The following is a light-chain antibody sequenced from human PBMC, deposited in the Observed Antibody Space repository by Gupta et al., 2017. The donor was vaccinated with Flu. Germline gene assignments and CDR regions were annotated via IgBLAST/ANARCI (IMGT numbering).Light chain of an antibody. CDR1: QSVTGTS. Sequence: ENVLTQSPVTLSLSPGERATLSCRASQSVTGTSLAWFQQKPGQAPRLLIHSASSRATGIPARFSGSGSGTDFTLTISRLEPGDFAVYYCQQYASSLWTFGQGTKVEIK. J-gene: IGKJ1*01. CDR2: SAS. V-gene: IGKV3-20*01. CDR3: QQYASSLWT.